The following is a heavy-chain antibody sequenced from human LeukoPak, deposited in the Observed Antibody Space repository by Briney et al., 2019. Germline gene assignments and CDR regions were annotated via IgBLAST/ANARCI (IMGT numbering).Heavy chain of an antibody. Sequence: SETLSLTCTVYGESFSGYYWSWIRQPPGKGLEWIGEIIHSGSTNYNPSLKSRVTISVDTSKNQFSLKLRSVTAADTAVYYCAREEGYGDYELGWFDPWGQGTLATVSS. D-gene: IGHD4-17*01. V-gene: IGHV4-34*12. CDR2: IIHSGST. J-gene: IGHJ5*02. CDR3: AREEGYGDYELGWFDP. CDR1: GESFSGYY.